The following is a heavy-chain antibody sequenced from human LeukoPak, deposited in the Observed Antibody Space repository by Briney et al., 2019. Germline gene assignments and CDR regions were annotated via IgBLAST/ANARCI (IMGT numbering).Heavy chain of an antibody. Sequence: PSETLSLTCTVSGGSISSSSYYWGWIRQPPGKGLEWIGRIYYSGSTYYNPSLKSRVTISVDTPKNQFSLKLSSVTAADTAVYYCARHLKADFWSGYSFDPWGQGTLVTVSS. CDR2: IYYSGST. J-gene: IGHJ5*02. CDR3: ARHLKADFWSGYSFDP. V-gene: IGHV4-39*01. CDR1: GGSISSSSYY. D-gene: IGHD3-3*01.